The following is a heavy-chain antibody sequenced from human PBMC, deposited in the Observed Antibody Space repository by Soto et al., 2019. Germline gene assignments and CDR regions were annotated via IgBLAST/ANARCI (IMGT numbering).Heavy chain of an antibody. V-gene: IGHV4-31*03. CDR1: GGSISSGGYY. D-gene: IGHD2-2*01. J-gene: IGHJ4*02. Sequence: QVQLQESGPGLVKPSQTLSLTCTVSGGSISSGGYYWSWLRHPPGKGLEWIGYIYYSGSTYYNTSLKRRVTISLDTSKHPFSLKLRSVTAGETAVYYCARGRSSTSPDPIGYWGQGTLVTVSS. CDR3: ARGRSSTSPDPIGY. CDR2: IYYSGST.